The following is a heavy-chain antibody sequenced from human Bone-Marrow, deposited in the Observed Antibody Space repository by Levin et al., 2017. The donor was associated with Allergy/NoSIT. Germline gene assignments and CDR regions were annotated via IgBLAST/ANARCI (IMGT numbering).Heavy chain of an antibody. CDR3: ARSRAEDSSGSQRRFDY. CDR2: IYYSGST. J-gene: IGHJ4*02. D-gene: IGHD3-22*01. V-gene: IGHV4-31*03. CDR1: GGSISSGGYY. Sequence: SETLSLTCTVSGGSISSGGYYWSWIRQHPGKGLEWIGYIYYSGSTYYNPSLKSRVTISVDTSKNQFSLKLSSVTAADTAVYYCARSRAEDSSGSQRRFDYWGQGTLVTVSS.